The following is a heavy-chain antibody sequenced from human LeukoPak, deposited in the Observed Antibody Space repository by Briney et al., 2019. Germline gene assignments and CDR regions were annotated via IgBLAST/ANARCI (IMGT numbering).Heavy chain of an antibody. Sequence: SETLSLTCTVSGGSISSSSYYWGWIRQPPGKGLEWIGSIYYSGSTYYNPSLKSRVTISVDTSKNQFSLKLSSVTAADTAVYYCARSRGVVPAAINPYFDYWGQGTLVTVSS. CDR2: IYYSGST. CDR1: GGSISSSSYY. V-gene: IGHV4-39*01. CDR3: ARSRGVVPAAINPYFDY. J-gene: IGHJ4*02. D-gene: IGHD2-2*01.